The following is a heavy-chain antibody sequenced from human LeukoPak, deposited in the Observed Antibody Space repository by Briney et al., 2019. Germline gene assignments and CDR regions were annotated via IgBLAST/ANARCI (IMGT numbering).Heavy chain of an antibody. CDR1: GFTFSSYW. CDR2: INSDGSST. V-gene: IGHV3-74*01. CDR3: ARDQAAADYFDY. D-gene: IGHD6-13*01. Sequence: GGSLRLSCAASGFTFSSYWMHWVRQAPGKGLVWVSRINSDGSSTSYADSVKGRFTIPRDNAKNTLYLQMNSLRAEDTAVYYCARDQAAADYFDYWGQGTLVTVSS. J-gene: IGHJ4*02.